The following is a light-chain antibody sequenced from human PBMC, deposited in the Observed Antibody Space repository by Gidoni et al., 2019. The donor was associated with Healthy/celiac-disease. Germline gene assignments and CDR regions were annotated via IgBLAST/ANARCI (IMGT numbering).Light chain of an antibody. J-gene: IGKJ1*01. V-gene: IGKV4-1*01. Sequence: DIVMTQSPDSLAVSLGERATIHCTSSQSVLYSSNNKNYLAWYQQKPGQPPNLLIYWASTRKSGVPDRFSGSGSGTDFTLTISSLQAEDGAVYYCQQYYSTPTWTFGQGTKVEIK. CDR3: QQYYSTPTWT. CDR2: WAS. CDR1: QSVLYSSNNKNY.